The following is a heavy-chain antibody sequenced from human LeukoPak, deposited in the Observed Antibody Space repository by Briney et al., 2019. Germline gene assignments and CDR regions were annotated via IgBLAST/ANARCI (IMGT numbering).Heavy chain of an antibody. CDR2: IKQDGSEE. CDR3: ARASVSDGGTYYRAFDM. D-gene: IGHD1-26*01. Sequence: PGGSLRLSCAASGFIFSGHWMNWVRQAPGKGLEWVASIKQDGSEEKYVDSVRGRFIISRDNAKNSLFLQMNSLRAEDTALYYCARASVSDGGTYYRAFDMWGQGTMVTVSS. V-gene: IGHV3-7*03. J-gene: IGHJ3*02. CDR1: GFIFSGHW.